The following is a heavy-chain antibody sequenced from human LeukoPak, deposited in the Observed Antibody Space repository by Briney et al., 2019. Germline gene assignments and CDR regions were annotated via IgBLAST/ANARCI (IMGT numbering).Heavy chain of an antibody. V-gene: IGHV3-21*01. CDR3: ARDMLITFGGVIERDY. Sequence: GGSLRLSCAASGFTFSSYSMTWVRQAPGKGLEWVSSISSSSSYIYYADSVKGRFTISGDNAKNSLYLQMNSLRAEDTAVYYCARDMLITFGGVIERDYWGQGTLVTVSS. D-gene: IGHD3-16*02. CDR1: GFTFSSYS. J-gene: IGHJ4*02. CDR2: ISSSSSYI.